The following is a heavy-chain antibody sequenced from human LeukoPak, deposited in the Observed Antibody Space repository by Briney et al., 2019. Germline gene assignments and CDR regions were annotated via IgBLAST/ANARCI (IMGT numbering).Heavy chain of an antibody. V-gene: IGHV3-48*04. CDR2: ISSSGSTI. CDR3: ARDSLAARVYYYYGMDV. J-gene: IGHJ6*02. CDR1: GFTFSSYS. Sequence: GGSLRLSCAASGFTFSSYSMNWVRQAPGKGLEWVSYISSSGSTIYYADSVKGRFTISRDNAKNSLYLQMNSLRAEDTAVYYCARDSLAARVYYYYGMDVWGQGTTVTVSS. D-gene: IGHD6-6*01.